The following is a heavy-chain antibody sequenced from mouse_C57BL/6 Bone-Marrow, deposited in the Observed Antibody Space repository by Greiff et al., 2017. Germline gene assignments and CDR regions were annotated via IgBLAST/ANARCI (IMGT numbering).Heavy chain of an antibody. CDR3: ASSYYDYDEYFDV. J-gene: IGHJ1*03. Sequence: QVQLQQPGAELVMPGASVKLSCKASGYTFTSYWMHWVKQRPGQGLEWIGELDPSDSYTNYNQKFKGKSTLTVDKSSSTDYMQLSSLTSEDSAVYYCASSYYDYDEYFDVGGTGTTVTVAS. V-gene: IGHV1-69*01. CDR2: LDPSDSYT. D-gene: IGHD2-4*01. CDR1: GYTFTSYW.